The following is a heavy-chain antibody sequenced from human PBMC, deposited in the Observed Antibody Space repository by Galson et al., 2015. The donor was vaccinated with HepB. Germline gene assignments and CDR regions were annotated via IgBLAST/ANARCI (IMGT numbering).Heavy chain of an antibody. J-gene: IGHJ4*02. CDR1: GFTFSDYY. V-gene: IGHV3-72*01. CDR2: TRNKANSYTT. Sequence: SLRLSCAASGFTFSDYYMDWVRQAPGKELEWVGRTRNKANSYTTEYAASVKGRFTISRDESYNSLYLQMNSLQTEDTAVYYCARAAYCSGGSCWGFDYWGQGTLVTVSS. D-gene: IGHD2-15*01. CDR3: ARAAYCSGGSCWGFDY.